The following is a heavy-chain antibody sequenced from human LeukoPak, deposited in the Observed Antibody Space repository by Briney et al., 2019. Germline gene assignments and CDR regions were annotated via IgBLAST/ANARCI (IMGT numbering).Heavy chain of an antibody. V-gene: IGHV1-46*01. CDR1: GYTFTSYY. J-gene: IGHJ4*02. CDR2: INPSGGST. D-gene: IGHD2-15*01. CDR3: ARATRYCSGGSCLDY. Sequence: GASVKVSCKASGYTFTSYYMHWVRQAPGQGLEWMGIINPSGGSTSYAQKFQGRVTMTRDMSTSTVYMELSSLRSEDTAVYYSARATRYCSGGSCLDYWGQGTLVTVSS.